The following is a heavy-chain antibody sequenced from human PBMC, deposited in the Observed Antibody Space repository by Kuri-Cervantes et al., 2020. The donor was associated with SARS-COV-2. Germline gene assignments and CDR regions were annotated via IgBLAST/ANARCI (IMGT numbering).Heavy chain of an antibody. CDR1: GFTVSSNY. Sequence: GESLKLSCAASGFTVSSNYMSWVRQAPGKGLEWVSVIYSGGSTYYADSVKGRFTISRDNSKNTLYLQMNSLRAEDTAVYYCASNPPLLLLREWGQGTLVTVSS. V-gene: IGHV3-66*02. D-gene: IGHD3-10*01. J-gene: IGHJ4*02. CDR3: ASNPPLLLLRE. CDR2: IYSGGST.